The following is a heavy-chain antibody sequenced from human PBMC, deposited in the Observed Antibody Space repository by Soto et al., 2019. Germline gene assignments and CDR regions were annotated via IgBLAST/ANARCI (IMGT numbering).Heavy chain of an antibody. CDR2: ISYDGFNK. CDR3: ARDMFESSGYSFGLLSH. J-gene: IGHJ4*02. V-gene: IGHV3-30-3*01. Sequence: PGGSLRLSCEASGFTFSNFALYWVRQAPGKGLEWVAVISYDGFNKYHADSVKGRFTISRDDSQNTVFLQVGSLRLEDTAVYYCARDMFESSGYSFGLLSHWGQASVVTVSS. D-gene: IGHD3-22*01. CDR1: GFTFSNFA.